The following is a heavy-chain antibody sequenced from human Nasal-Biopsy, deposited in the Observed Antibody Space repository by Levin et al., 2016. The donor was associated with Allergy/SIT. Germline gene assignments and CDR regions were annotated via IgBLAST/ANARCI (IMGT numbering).Heavy chain of an antibody. CDR2: IYYSGTT. D-gene: IGHD3-10*01. CDR1: GGSIRSHY. J-gene: IGHJ4*02. V-gene: IGHV4-59*11. Sequence: SETLSLTCTVSGGSIRSHYCSWIRQPPGKGLEWIGYIYYSGTTNYNPSLKSRVTISVDMSKNQFSLKLSSVTAADTAVYYCARDSGTLLWTHWGQGTLVTVSS. CDR3: ARDSGTLLWTH.